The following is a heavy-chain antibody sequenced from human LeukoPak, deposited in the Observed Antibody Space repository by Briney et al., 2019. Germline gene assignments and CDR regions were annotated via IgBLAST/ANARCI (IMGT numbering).Heavy chain of an antibody. CDR1: GFTFSSYS. Sequence: GGSLRLSCAASGFTFSSYSMTWVRQAPGKGLEWVSSISSSSSYIYYADSVKGRFTISRDNAKNSLYLQMNSLRAEDTAVYYCASAPKAYGGNSDDYWGQGTLVTVSS. J-gene: IGHJ4*02. CDR2: ISSSSSYI. V-gene: IGHV3-21*01. D-gene: IGHD4-23*01. CDR3: ASAPKAYGGNSDDY.